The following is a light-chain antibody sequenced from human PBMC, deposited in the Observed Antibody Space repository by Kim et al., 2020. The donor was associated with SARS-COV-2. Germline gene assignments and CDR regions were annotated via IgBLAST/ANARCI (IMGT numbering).Light chain of an antibody. CDR1: RSNIGAGYD. Sequence: VTISCTGNRSNIGAGYDVHWYQQLPGTAPKLLMFGNVNRPSGVPDRFSGSKSGTSASLAITGLQAEDEADYYCQSFDTALSGSRVFGGGTKVTVL. J-gene: IGLJ3*02. V-gene: IGLV1-40*01. CDR2: GNV. CDR3: QSFDTALSGSRV.